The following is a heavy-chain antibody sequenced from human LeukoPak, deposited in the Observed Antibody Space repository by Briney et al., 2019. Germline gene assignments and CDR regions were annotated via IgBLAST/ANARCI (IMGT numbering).Heavy chain of an antibody. CDR1: GYSISSGYY. CDR2: IFHSGSI. D-gene: IGHD3-22*01. CDR3: ARMGVSYYYDSTAYYPVAFDV. J-gene: IGHJ3*01. V-gene: IGHV4-38-2*01. Sequence: PSGTLSLTCSVSGYSISSGYYWGWIRQSPGKGLEWIGTIFHSGSIYYNPSLQSRVTLSVDTSKNQSSLNLSSVTAADTAVYYCARMGVSYYYDSTAYYPVAFDVWGQGTMVTVSS.